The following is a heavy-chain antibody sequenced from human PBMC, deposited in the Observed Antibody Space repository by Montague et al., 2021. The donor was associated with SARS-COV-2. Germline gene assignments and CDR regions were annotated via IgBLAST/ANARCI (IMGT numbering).Heavy chain of an antibody. CDR1: GDSMSGYY. V-gene: IGHV4-59*01. Sequence: SETLSLTCNVSGDSMSGYYWTWIRQLPGKGLEWIGYIYYGGSSNYNPSLKSRVTISVGSAKNQFSLKLTSVTAADTAVYFCARVLEPQVRPLSLGYWGQGTLVTVSS. CDR3: ARVLEPQVRPLSLGY. J-gene: IGHJ4*02. CDR2: IYYGGSS. D-gene: IGHD1-1*01.